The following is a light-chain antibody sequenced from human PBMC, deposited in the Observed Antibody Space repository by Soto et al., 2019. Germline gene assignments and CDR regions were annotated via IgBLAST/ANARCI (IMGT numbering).Light chain of an antibody. CDR3: QRYGSSKT. J-gene: IGKJ1*01. CDR1: QSLNNNY. CDR2: GAS. V-gene: IGKV3-20*01. Sequence: EIVLTQSPGTLSLSTGGRATLSCRGSQSLNNNYLAWYQQKPGQAPRRLISGASSRATGIPDRFSGGGSGTDFTLTISSLEPEDFAVYYCQRYGSSKTFGQGTEVEMK.